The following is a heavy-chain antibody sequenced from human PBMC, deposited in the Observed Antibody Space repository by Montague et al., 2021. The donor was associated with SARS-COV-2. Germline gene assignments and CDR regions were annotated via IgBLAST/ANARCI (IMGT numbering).Heavy chain of an antibody. Sequence: SETLSLTCNVSGDSITNTRYFWGWIRQPPGKALEWIGSIYHNGKTYYNPSLEHRALLSIDTSKNQFSLRLSSVIASDTAVYYCAVELNYFFDYWGQGFLVSVSS. V-gene: IGHV4-39*01. CDR1: GDSITNTRYF. CDR2: IYHNGKT. CDR3: AVELNYFFDY. D-gene: IGHD1-7*01. J-gene: IGHJ4*02.